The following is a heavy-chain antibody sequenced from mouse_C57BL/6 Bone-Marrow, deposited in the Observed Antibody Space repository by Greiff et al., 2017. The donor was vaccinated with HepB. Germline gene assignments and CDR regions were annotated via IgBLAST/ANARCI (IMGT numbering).Heavy chain of an antibody. J-gene: IGHJ4*01. Sequence: QVHVKQSGPGLVQPSQSLSITCTVSGFSLTSYGVHWVRQSPGKGLEWLGVIWSGGSTDYNAAFISRLSISKDNSKSQVFFKMNSLQADDTAIYYCARKFTTVVEGAMDYWGQGTSVTVSS. V-gene: IGHV2-2*01. CDR3: ARKFTTVVEGAMDY. D-gene: IGHD1-1*01. CDR1: GFSLTSYG. CDR2: IWSGGST.